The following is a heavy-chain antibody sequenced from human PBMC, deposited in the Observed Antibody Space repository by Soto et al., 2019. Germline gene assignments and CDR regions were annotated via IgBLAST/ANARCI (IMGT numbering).Heavy chain of an antibody. CDR3: VKDGSSGWPYYYGMDV. Sequence: GGSLRLSFAASGFTFSSYVMHWVRQAPGKGLEWVAVISYDGSNKYYADSVKGRFTISRDNSKNTLYLQMSSLRAEDTAVYYCVKDGSSGWPYYYGMDVWGQGTTVTVSS. V-gene: IGHV3-30*18. J-gene: IGHJ6*02. D-gene: IGHD6-19*01. CDR2: ISYDGSNK. CDR1: GFTFSSYV.